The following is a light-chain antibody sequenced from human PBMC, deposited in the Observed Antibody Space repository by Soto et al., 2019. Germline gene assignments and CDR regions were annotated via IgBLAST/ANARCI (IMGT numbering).Light chain of an antibody. CDR1: QSVSNNY. V-gene: IGKV3-20*01. CDR3: QQYGVSPWT. J-gene: IGKJ1*01. Sequence: EIVLTQSPGTLSLSPGERATLSCRASQSVSNNYLAWYQQKPGQAPRLLIYGASCRATGIPDRFSGSASGTDFTLTISRLEPEDFAMYYCQQYGVSPWTFGQGTKVDI. CDR2: GAS.